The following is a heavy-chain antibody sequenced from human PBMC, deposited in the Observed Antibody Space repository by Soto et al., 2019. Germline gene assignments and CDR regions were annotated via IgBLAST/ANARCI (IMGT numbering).Heavy chain of an antibody. D-gene: IGHD3-10*01. V-gene: IGHV5-51*01. CDR3: AIHTPDYRESLIDY. J-gene: IGHJ4*02. CDR2: IYPGDSDT. Sequence: GESLKICCKGSGYSFTSYWIGWVRQMPGKGLEWMGIIYPGDSDTRYSPSFQGQVTISADKSISTAYLQWSSLKASDAAMYYCAIHTPDYRESLIDYWGQGTLVTVSS. CDR1: GYSFTSYW.